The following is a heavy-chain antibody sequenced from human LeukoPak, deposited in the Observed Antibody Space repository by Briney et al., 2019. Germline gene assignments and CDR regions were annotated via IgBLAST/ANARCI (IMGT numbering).Heavy chain of an antibody. CDR3: ARGRRRNLWFGEIWVYYYYYMDV. J-gene: IGHJ6*03. Sequence: ASVKVSCKASGYTFTSYDINWVRQATGQGLEWMGWMNPNSGNTGYAQKFQGRVTMTRNTSISTAYMELSSLRSEDTAVYYCARGRRRNLWFGEIWVYYYYYMDVWGKGTTVTVSS. V-gene: IGHV1-8*01. CDR1: GYTFTSYD. D-gene: IGHD3-10*01. CDR2: MNPNSGNT.